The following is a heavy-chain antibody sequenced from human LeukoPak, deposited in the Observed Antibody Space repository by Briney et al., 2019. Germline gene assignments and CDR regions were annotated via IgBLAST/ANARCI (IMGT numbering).Heavy chain of an antibody. CDR3: ARGPTRYYFDY. CDR1: GGSATNYY. CDR2: IYYSGNT. J-gene: IGHJ4*02. Sequence: SETLSLTCTVSGGSATNYYWSWIRQPPGKGLEWIGYIYYSGNTNCNPSLKSRVTISVDTSNNQFSLNLSSVTAADTAVYYCARGPTRYYFDYWGQGTLVTVSS. V-gene: IGHV4-59*02.